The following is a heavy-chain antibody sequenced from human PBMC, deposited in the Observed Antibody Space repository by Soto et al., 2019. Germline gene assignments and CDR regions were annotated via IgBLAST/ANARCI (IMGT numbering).Heavy chain of an antibody. CDR1: GFTFSDYD. Sequence: PGGSLRLSCAASGFTFSDYDMSWIRQAPGKGLEWVSYTSSSGSTIYYADSVKGRFTMSRDNAKNSMYLHMDSLRVEDTAVYYCATLLPPLGYWGQGTLVTVSS. V-gene: IGHV3-11*01. CDR3: ATLLPPLGY. D-gene: IGHD2-15*01. CDR2: TSSSGSTI. J-gene: IGHJ4*02.